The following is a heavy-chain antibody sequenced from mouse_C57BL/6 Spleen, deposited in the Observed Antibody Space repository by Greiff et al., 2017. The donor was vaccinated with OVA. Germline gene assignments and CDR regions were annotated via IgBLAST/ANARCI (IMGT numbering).Heavy chain of an antibody. CDR1: GFSFNTYA. Sequence: EVKLMESGGGLVQPTGSLKLSCAASGFSFNTYAMNWVRQAPGKGLEWVARIRSKSNNYATYYADSVKDRFTISRDDSESMLYLQMNNLKTEDTAMYYCVRHEGSSGPWFAYWGQGTLVTVSA. CDR3: VRHEGSSGPWFAY. V-gene: IGHV10-1*01. CDR2: IRSKSNNYAT. J-gene: IGHJ3*01. D-gene: IGHD3-2*02.